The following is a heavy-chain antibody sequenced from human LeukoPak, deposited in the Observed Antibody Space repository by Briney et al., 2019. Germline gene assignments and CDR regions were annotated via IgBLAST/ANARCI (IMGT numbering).Heavy chain of an antibody. CDR2: IYYSGST. Sequence: SETLSLTCTVSGGSISSGGYYWSWIRQHPGKGLEWIGYIYYSGSTYYNPSLKSRVTISVDTSKNQFSLKLSSVTAADTAVYYCARGRAGVEGHIVVVTAIDYWGQGTLVTVSS. J-gene: IGHJ4*02. CDR3: ARGRAGVEGHIVVVTAIDY. CDR1: GGSISSGGYY. V-gene: IGHV4-31*03. D-gene: IGHD2-21*02.